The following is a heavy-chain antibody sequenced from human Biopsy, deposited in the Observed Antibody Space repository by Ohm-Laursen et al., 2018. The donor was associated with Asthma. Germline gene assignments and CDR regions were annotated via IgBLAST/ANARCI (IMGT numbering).Heavy chain of an antibody. D-gene: IGHD2-2*01. CDR2: LNSAFGTT. CDR3: ARKAGSCISRTCYSLDF. V-gene: IGHV1-69*13. CDR1: GGTFNTYV. J-gene: IGHJ4*02. Sequence: GASVKVSCKPLGGTFNTYVIGWVRQAPGQGLEWMGGLNSAFGTTTYPQKFQDRVTITADESTSTVYMELSSLRSEDTAVYYCARKAGSCISRTCYSLDFWGQGTLVTVSS.